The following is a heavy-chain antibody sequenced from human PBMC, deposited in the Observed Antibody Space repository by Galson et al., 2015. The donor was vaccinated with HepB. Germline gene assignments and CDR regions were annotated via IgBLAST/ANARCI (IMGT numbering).Heavy chain of an antibody. CDR1: GFIFSNYA. J-gene: IGHJ4*02. CDR3: ARPRGGRFLEWLSIDY. D-gene: IGHD3-3*01. CDR2: MSFDGSNK. Sequence: SLRLSCAASGFIFSNYAMHWVRQAPGKGLEWVAVMSFDGSNKYYADSVKGRFTISRDNSNNMVYLQMNSLRDEDTAVYFCARPRGGRFLEWLSIDYWGQGTQVTVSS. V-gene: IGHV3-30-3*01.